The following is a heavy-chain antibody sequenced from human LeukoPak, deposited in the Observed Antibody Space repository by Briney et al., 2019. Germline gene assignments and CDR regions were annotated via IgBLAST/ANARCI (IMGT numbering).Heavy chain of an antibody. CDR3: ASGTTAMVPTLVDY. J-gene: IGHJ4*02. D-gene: IGHD5-18*01. V-gene: IGHV3-30-3*01. CDR1: GFTFSSYA. Sequence: GGPLRLSCAAPGFTFSSYAMHWVRQAPGKGLEGVAVISYDGCNKYYADSVKGRFTISRDNSKNTLYLQMNSLRAEDTAVYYCASGTTAMVPTLVDYWGQGTLVTVSS. CDR2: ISYDGCNK.